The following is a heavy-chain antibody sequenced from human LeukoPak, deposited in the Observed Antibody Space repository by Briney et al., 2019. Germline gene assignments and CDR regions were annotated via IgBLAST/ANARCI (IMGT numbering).Heavy chain of an antibody. CDR3: ARGEGLGTTNGGYYFAY. CDR1: GFTFSSYA. D-gene: IGHD1-26*01. CDR2: ISGSGGST. Sequence: GGSLRLSCAASGFTFSSYAMNWVRQAPGKGLEWVSAISGSGGSTYYADSVKGRFTISRDNAKNSLYLQMNTLRAEDTAVYYCARGEGLGTTNGGYYFAYWGQGSLVIVSS. V-gene: IGHV3-23*01. J-gene: IGHJ4*02.